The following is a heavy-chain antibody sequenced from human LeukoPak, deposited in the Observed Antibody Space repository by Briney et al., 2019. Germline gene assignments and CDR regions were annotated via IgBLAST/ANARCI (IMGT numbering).Heavy chain of an antibody. CDR3: AREADGSGSYFDY. J-gene: IGHJ4*02. D-gene: IGHD3-10*01. CDR1: GGSISSHY. V-gene: IGHV4-59*11. Sequence: SETLSLTCTVSGGSISSHYWSWIRQPPGKGLEGIGYIYYSGSTNYNPSLKSRVTISVDTSKNQFSLKLSSVTAADTAVYYCAREADGSGSYFDYWGQGTLVTVSS. CDR2: IYYSGST.